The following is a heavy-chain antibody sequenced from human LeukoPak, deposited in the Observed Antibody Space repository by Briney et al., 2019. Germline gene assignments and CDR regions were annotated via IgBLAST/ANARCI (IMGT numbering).Heavy chain of an antibody. Sequence: PSETLSLTCTVSGGSISSYYWSWIRQPPGKGLEWIGYIYYSGSTNYNPSLKSRVTISVDTSKNQFSLKLSSVTAADTAVYYCARGWHGPNYYYYYMDVWAKGPRSPSP. CDR3: ARGWHGPNYYYYYMDV. D-gene: IGHD5-24*01. J-gene: IGHJ6*03. CDR1: GGSISSYY. CDR2: IYYSGST. V-gene: IGHV4-59*01.